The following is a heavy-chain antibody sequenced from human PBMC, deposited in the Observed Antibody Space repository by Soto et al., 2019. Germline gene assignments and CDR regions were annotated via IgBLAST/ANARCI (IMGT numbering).Heavy chain of an antibody. Sequence: DVQLVESGGGLVQPGRSLRLSCAASGFTFDDYAMHWVRQAPGKGLEWVSGISWNSGSIGYADSVKGRFTISRDNAKNSLYLQMNSLRAEDTALYYCAKGIPNWNSGQFDYWGQGTLVTVSS. CDR2: ISWNSGSI. J-gene: IGHJ4*02. CDR1: GFTFDDYA. V-gene: IGHV3-9*01. CDR3: AKGIPNWNSGQFDY. D-gene: IGHD1-7*01.